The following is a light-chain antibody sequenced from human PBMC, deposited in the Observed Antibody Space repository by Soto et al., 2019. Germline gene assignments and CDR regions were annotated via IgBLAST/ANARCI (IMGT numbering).Light chain of an antibody. CDR2: EVI. CDR1: STDIGTYNS. V-gene: IGLV2-14*01. CDR3: CSYTTTYTLV. J-gene: IGLJ3*02. Sequence: QSALTQPASVSGSPGRSITISCNGTSTDIGTYNSVSWYQHHPGKAPKLLIFEVIDRPSGVSDRFSGSKSGNTASLTISSLQFEDEADYDCCSYTTTYTLVFGGGTKLTVL.